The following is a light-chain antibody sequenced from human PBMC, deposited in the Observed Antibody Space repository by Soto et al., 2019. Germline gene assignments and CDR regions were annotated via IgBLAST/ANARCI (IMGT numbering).Light chain of an antibody. V-gene: IGKV3-15*01. CDR3: QQYNNWPPWT. CDR1: QSVSIH. J-gene: IGKJ1*01. Sequence: EIVMTQSPATLSVSPGEGATLSCRASQSVSIHLAWYQQKPGQAPRLLIYDTSTRATGIPARFSGSGSGTEFTLTISSLQSEDFAVYYCQQYNNWPPWTFGQGTKVDIK. CDR2: DTS.